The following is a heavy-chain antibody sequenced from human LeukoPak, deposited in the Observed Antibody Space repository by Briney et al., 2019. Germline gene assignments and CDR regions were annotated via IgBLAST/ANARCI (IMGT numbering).Heavy chain of an antibody. J-gene: IGHJ4*02. D-gene: IGHD3-9*01. CDR1: GYTFSIYG. CDR3: ARRDTYYDILTGYSYLDY. Sequence: ASVKVSCKASGYTFSIYGITWVRQAPGQGLEWMGWISAYNGNTNYAQKLQGRVTMTTDTSTSTAYMELRSLRSDDTAVYYCARRDTYYDILTGYSYLDYWGQGTLVTVSS. V-gene: IGHV1-18*01. CDR2: ISAYNGNT.